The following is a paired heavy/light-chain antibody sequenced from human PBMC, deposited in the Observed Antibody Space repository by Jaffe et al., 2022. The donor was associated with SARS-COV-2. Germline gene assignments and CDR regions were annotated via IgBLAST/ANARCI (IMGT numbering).Light chain of an antibody. J-gene: IGLJ2*01. CDR1: NSNIGSNT. CDR3: APWDDSLNGVL. CDR2: NNN. Sequence: QSVLTQPPSASGTPGQRVTISCSGSNSNIGSNTVNWYQHLPGTAPKLLIYNNNQRPSGVPDRFSGSKSGTSASLAISGLRSEDEADYYCAPWDDSLNGVLFGGGTKLSVL. V-gene: IGLV1-44*01.
Heavy chain of an antibody. CDR2: INPDSGGT. V-gene: IGHV1-2*04. CDR3: AVDFFSSGSAFNI. D-gene: IGHD6-19*01. Sequence: QVHLVQSGAEVKKPGASVKVSCKAFGYTLSAYYMHWVRQAPGQGLEWMGWINPDSGGTNYAQKFQGWVTMTRDTSISTVYMELNRLRSDDTAVYYCAVDFFSSGSAFNIWGQGTMVNVSS. CDR1: GYTLSAYY. J-gene: IGHJ3*02.